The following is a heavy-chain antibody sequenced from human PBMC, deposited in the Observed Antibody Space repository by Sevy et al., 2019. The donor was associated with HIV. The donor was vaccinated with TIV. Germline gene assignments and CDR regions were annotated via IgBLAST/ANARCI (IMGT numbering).Heavy chain of an antibody. CDR3: AKGADYYDSSGYYYGAFYI. CDR2: ISYDGSNK. CDR1: GFTFSSYA. Sequence: GGSLRLSCAASGFTFSSYAMHWVRQAPGKGLEWVAVISYDGSNKYYADSVKGRFTISRDNSKNTLYLQMNSLRAEDTAVYYCAKGADYYDSSGYYYGAFYIWGQGTMVTVS. V-gene: IGHV3-30-3*01. J-gene: IGHJ3*02. D-gene: IGHD3-22*01.